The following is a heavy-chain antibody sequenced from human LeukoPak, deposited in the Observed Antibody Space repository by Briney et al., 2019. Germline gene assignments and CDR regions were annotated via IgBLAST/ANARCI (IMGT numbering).Heavy chain of an antibody. D-gene: IGHD6-13*01. CDR3: ARDDGWAAVYDY. CDR2: INPSGGST. Sequence: GASVKVSCKASGYTFTSYYMHWVRLAPGQGLEWMGIINPSGGSTSYAQKFQGRVTMTRDMSTSTVYMELSSLRSEDTAVYYCARDDGWAAVYDYWGQGTLVTVSS. V-gene: IGHV1-46*01. J-gene: IGHJ4*02. CDR1: GYTFTSYY.